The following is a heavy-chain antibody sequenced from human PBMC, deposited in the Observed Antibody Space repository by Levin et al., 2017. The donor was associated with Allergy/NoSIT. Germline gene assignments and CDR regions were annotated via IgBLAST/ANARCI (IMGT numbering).Heavy chain of an antibody. Sequence: PEASVKVSCKASGYTFTSFGISWVRQAPGQGLEWVGWSSTNNGVTRCAQKFQGRVTMTTDTSTSTAYMELRSLTSDDTAVYYCARDWHCSGGSCSDCFDPWAQGTLVTVSS. CDR1: GYTFTSFG. V-gene: IGHV1-18*01. CDR3: ARDWHCSGGSCSDCFDP. J-gene: IGHJ5*02. CDR2: SSTNNGVT. D-gene: IGHD2-15*01.